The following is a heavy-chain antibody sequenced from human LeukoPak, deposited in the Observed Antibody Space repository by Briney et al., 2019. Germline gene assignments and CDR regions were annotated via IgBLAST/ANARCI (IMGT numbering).Heavy chain of an antibody. CDR3: ARDPRTGAHFDY. V-gene: IGHV3-20*04. D-gene: IGHD3/OR15-3a*01. Sequence: PGGSLRLSCAASGFTFDDYGMSWVRQAPGKGLEWVSGINWNGGSTGYADSVKGRFTISRDNAKNSLYLQMNSLRDEDTALYYCARDPRTGAHFDYWGQGTLVTVSS. CDR2: INWNGGST. J-gene: IGHJ4*02. CDR1: GFTFDDYG.